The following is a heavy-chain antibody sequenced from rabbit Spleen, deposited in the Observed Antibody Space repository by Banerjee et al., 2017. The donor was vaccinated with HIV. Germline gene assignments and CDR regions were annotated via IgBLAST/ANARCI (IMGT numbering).Heavy chain of an antibody. J-gene: IGHJ4*01. D-gene: IGHD1-1*01. Sequence: QSLEESGGDLVKPGASLTLTCTASGVSFSVSSYMCWVRQAPGKGLEWIACIHAGSSNNIYYATWAKGRFTISKTSSTTVTLKMTSLTAADTATYFCAKWNNAGALWGQGTLVTVS. CDR2: IHAGSSNNI. CDR3: AKWNNAGAL. CDR1: GVSFSVSSY. V-gene: IGHV1S40*01.